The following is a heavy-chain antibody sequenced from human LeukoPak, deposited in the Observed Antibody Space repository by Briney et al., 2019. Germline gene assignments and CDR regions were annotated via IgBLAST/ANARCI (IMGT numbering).Heavy chain of an antibody. V-gene: IGHV4-31*03. J-gene: IGHJ4*02. Sequence: SQTLSLTCTVSGGSISSGGYYWSWIRQHPGKGLEWIGYIYYSGSTYYNPSLKSRVTISVDTSKNQFSLKLSSVTAADTAVYYCARVSSSGWYGDYWGRGTLVTVSS. D-gene: IGHD6-19*01. CDR2: IYYSGST. CDR3: ARVSSSGWYGDY. CDR1: GGSISSGGYY.